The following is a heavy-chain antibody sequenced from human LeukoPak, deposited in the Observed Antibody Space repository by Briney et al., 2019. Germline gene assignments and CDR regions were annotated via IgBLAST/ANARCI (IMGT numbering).Heavy chain of an antibody. CDR3: ARGGSRVVTYGNFDY. Sequence: ASVKVSCKASGYTFTSYAMNWVRQAPGQGLEWMGWMNPNSGNTGYAQKFQGRVTMTRNTSISTAYMELSSLRSDDTAVYYCARGGSRVVTYGNFDYWGQGTLVTVSS. D-gene: IGHD2-21*02. CDR2: MNPNSGNT. CDR1: GYTFTSYA. V-gene: IGHV1-8*02. J-gene: IGHJ4*02.